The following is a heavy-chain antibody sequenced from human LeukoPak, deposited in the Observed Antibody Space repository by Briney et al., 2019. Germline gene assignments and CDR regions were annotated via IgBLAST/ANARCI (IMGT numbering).Heavy chain of an antibody. CDR1: GFTFSSYE. V-gene: IGHV3-48*03. Sequence: GWSLRLSCAASGFTFSSYEMNWVRQAPGKGLEWVSYISSSGSTIYYADSVKGRFTISRDNAKNSLYLQMNSLRAEDTAVYYCARVARDVVVVAATMDVWGQGTTVTVSS. J-gene: IGHJ6*02. CDR3: ARVARDVVVVAATMDV. CDR2: ISSSGSTI. D-gene: IGHD2-15*01.